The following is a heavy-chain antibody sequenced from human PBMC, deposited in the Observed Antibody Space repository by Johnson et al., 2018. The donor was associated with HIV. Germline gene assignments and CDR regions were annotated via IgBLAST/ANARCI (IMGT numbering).Heavy chain of an antibody. CDR1: GFTFSNYP. V-gene: IGHV3-30*04. CDR2: ISFDGSNK. CDR3: ARDKANWGPSRDVGAFDI. D-gene: IGHD7-27*01. Sequence: QVQLVESGGGVVQPGRSLRLSCAASGFTFSNYPMHWVRQAPGKGLEWVAVISFDGSNKYYADSVKGRFTISRDNSKNTLYLQMNSLRAEDTAVYYCARDKANWGPSRDVGAFDIWGQGTMVTVSS. J-gene: IGHJ3*02.